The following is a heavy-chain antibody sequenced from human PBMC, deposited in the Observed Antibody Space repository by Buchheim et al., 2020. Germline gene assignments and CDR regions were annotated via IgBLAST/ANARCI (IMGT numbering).Heavy chain of an antibody. CDR3: TKAHDTSGYYPFVY. CDR2: ILGSGSST. CDR1: GFTFSSYA. Sequence: EVQLLESGGGLVQPGGSLRLSCAASGFTFSSYAMSWVRQAPGKGLEWVSAILGSGSSTYYADPVKGRFIINRDNSKNTLYLQMDSLRVEDTAVYYCTKAHDTSGYYPFVYGGQGTL. V-gene: IGHV3-23*01. D-gene: IGHD3-22*01. J-gene: IGHJ4*02.